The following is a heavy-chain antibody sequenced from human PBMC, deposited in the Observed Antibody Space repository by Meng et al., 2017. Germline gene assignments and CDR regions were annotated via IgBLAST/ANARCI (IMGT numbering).Heavy chain of an antibody. J-gene: IGHJ6*02. CDR3: ARDWKGIAAANQKTNYYYYGMDV. CDR2: INPNSGGT. D-gene: IGHD6-13*01. CDR1: GYTFTGYY. Sequence: ASVKVSCKASGYTFTGYYMHWVRQAPGQGLEWMGWINPNSGGTNYAQKFQGRVTMTRDTSTSTVYMELSSLRSEDTAVYYCARDWKGIAAANQKTNYYYYGMDVWGQGTTVTVSS. V-gene: IGHV1-2*02.